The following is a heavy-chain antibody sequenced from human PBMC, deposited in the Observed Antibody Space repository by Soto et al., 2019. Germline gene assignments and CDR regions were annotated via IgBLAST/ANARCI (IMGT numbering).Heavy chain of an antibody. CDR3: ARRVLRFLDGRDYYYMDV. Sequence: ALVKVSCKASGYSNTVDYRRWGRQEKGQGLEWMGWINPNSGGTNYAQKFQGWVTMTRDTSISTAYMELSRLRSDDTAVYYCARRVLRFLDGRDYYYMDVWGKGTTVTVSS. CDR2: INPNSGGT. CDR1: GYSNTVDY. D-gene: IGHD3-3*01. J-gene: IGHJ6*03. V-gene: IGHV1-2*04.